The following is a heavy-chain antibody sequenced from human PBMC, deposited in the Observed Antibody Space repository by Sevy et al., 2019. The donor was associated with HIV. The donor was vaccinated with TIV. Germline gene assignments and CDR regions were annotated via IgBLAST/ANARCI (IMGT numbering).Heavy chain of an antibody. J-gene: IGHJ5*02. CDR3: ARVTTIFGDAAWFDP. CDR2: IYPGDSDT. D-gene: IGHD3-3*01. CDR1: GYSFTSYW. Sequence: GESLKISCKGSGYSFTSYWIGWVRQMPGKGLEWMGIIYPGDSDTRYSPSFQGQVTILADKSISTAYLQWSSLKASDTAMYYCARVTTIFGDAAWFDPWGQGTLVTVSS. V-gene: IGHV5-51*01.